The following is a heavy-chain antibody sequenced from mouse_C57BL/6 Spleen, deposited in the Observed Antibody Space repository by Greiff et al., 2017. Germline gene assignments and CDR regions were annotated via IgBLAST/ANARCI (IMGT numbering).Heavy chain of an antibody. CDR1: GFTFSSYG. CDR2: ISSGGSYT. J-gene: IGHJ3*01. D-gene: IGHD1-1*01. V-gene: IGHV5-6*02. Sequence: EVMLVESGGDLVKPGGSLKLSCAASGFTFSSYGMSWVRQTPDKRLEWVATISSGGSYTSYPDSVKGRFTISRDNAKNTLYLQMSSLKSEVTAMYYCARHEDYYGSRAGFAYWGQGTLVTVSA. CDR3: ARHEDYYGSRAGFAY.